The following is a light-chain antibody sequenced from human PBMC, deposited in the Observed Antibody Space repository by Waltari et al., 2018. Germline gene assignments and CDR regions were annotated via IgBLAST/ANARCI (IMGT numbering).Light chain of an antibody. CDR2: SDH. Sequence: QSVVTQPPPASRTLWQSVTISCSGSSSNIGCNPVNCDQQLPGTASKLLVYSDHQRPSGVPERFSGSKSGTSASLAISGLQSEDEAGYYCAAWDDSLNAVVFGGGTKLTVL. CDR3: AAWDDSLNAVV. CDR1: SSNIGCNP. J-gene: IGLJ3*02. V-gene: IGLV1-44*01.